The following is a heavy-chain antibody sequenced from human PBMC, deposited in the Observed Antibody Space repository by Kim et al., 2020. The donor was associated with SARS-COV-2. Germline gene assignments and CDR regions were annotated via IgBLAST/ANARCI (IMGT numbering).Heavy chain of an antibody. CDR1: GFTFSDYY. V-gene: IGHV3-11*06. Sequence: GGSLRLSCAASGFTFSDYYMSWIRQAPGKGLEWVSYISSSSSYTNYADSVKGRFTISSDNAKNSLYLQMNILRAEDTAVYYCARGSIAARQHAFDIWGQGTMVTVSS. J-gene: IGHJ3*02. D-gene: IGHD6-6*01. CDR2: ISSSSSYT. CDR3: ARGSIAARQHAFDI.